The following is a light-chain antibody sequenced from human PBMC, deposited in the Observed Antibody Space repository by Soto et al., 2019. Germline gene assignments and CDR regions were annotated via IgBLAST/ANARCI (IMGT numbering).Light chain of an antibody. V-gene: IGKV3-15*01. CDR1: QSVSSN. CDR3: QQYNNWPLT. J-gene: IGKJ4*01. Sequence: EIVRTQSPATMSVSPGERATLSCRASQSVSSNLAWYQQKPGQTPRLLIYGASTRATGIPARFSGSGSGTEFTLTISSLQSEDFAVYYCQQYNNWPLTFGGGTKVEIQ. CDR2: GAS.